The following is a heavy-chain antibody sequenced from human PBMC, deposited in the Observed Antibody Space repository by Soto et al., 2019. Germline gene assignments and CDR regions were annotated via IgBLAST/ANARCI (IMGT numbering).Heavy chain of an antibody. CDR2: INHSGST. V-gene: IGHV4-34*01. Sequence: SETLSLTCTVSGGSISNPIYYWSWIRQPPGKGLEWIGEINHSGSTNYNPSLKSRVTISVDTSKNQFSLKLSSVTAADTAVYYCARHPERNCSSTSCYFDYWGQGTLVTVSS. D-gene: IGHD2-2*01. CDR3: ARHPERNCSSTSCYFDY. J-gene: IGHJ4*02. CDR1: GGSISNPIYY.